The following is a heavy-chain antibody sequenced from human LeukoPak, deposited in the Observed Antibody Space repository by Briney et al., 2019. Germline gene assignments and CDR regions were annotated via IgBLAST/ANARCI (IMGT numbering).Heavy chain of an antibody. J-gene: IGHJ5*02. V-gene: IGHV4-61*02. CDR3: ARGLLPAGDFWRGYPGAFWFDP. D-gene: IGHD3-3*01. CDR2: IYTSGST. Sequence: SETLSLTCTVSGGSISSGTYYWSWIRQPAGKGLEWIGRIYTSGSTNYNSSLKSRVTISVDTSKNPFFLKLSSVTAADTAVYYWARGLLPAGDFWRGYPGAFWFDPWGQGTLVTVSS. CDR1: GGSISSGTYY.